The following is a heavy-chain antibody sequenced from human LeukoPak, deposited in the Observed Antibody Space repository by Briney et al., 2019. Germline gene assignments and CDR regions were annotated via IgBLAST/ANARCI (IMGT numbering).Heavy chain of an antibody. CDR2: IYYSGNT. Sequence: SETLSLTCTVSGGSISSSSYYWGWIRQPPGKGLEWIGSIYYSGNTYYNPSLKSRVTISVDTSKNQFSLKLSSVTAADTAVYYCARHSRVSYYSGSGSGYFDLWGRGTLVTVSS. J-gene: IGHJ2*01. D-gene: IGHD3-10*01. CDR1: GGSISSSSYY. CDR3: ARHSRVSYYSGSGSGYFDL. V-gene: IGHV4-39*01.